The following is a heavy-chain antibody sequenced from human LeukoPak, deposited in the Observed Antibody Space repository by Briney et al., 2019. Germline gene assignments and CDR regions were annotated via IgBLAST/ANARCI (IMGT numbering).Heavy chain of an antibody. J-gene: IGHJ6*03. D-gene: IGHD2-2*01. CDR2: ISSSSSYI. Sequence: GGSLRLSCAASGFTFSSYSMNWVRQAPGKGLEWVSSISSSSSYIYYAGSVKGRFTISRDNSKNTLSLQMNSLRAEDTALYYCAKARGTSAATGYYYYMDVWADGTTVTVSS. CDR3: AKARGTSAATGYYYYMDV. V-gene: IGHV3-21*01. CDR1: GFTFSSYS.